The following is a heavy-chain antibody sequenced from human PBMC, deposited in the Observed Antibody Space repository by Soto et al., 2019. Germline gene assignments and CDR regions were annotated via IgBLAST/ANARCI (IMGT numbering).Heavy chain of an antibody. Sequence: QLQESGPGLVKPSETLSLTCTVSGGSISSYYWSWIRQPPGKGLEWIGYIYYSGSTNYNPSLKSRVTIPEXXSXNXXSLQLSSVTAADTAVYYCERAPRTTYYDILTGIDIWGQGTMVTVSS. CDR3: ERAPRTTYYDILTGIDI. J-gene: IGHJ3*02. V-gene: IGHV4-59*01. D-gene: IGHD3-9*01. CDR2: IYYSGST. CDR1: GGSISSYY.